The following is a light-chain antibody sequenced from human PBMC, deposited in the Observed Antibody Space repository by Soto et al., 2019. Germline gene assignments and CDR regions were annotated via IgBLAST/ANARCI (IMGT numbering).Light chain of an antibody. V-gene: IGKV3-15*01. J-gene: IGKJ4*01. CDR3: QQYDNWPLT. CDR1: QSLSNK. Sequence: EIVMTQSPATLSRSPVERAALSCRASQSLSNKLAWYQQKPGQAPRLLIYGASTRATDIPVRFSAGGSGTEFTLTISSLQSEDFAVYYCQQYDNWPLTFGGGTKVDIK. CDR2: GAS.